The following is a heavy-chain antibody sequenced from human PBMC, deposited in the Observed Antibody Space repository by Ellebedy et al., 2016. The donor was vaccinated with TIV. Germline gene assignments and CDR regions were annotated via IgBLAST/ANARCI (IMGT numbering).Heavy chain of an antibody. CDR3: ARDLGIWFGPDV. V-gene: IGHV3-23*01. D-gene: IGHD3-10*01. CDR1: GFTFSSYA. Sequence: GGSLRLSXAASGFTFSSYAMSWVRQAPGKGLEWVSAISGSGGSTYYADSVKGRFTISRDNAKNSLYLQMNSLRAEDTAVYYCARDLGIWFGPDVWGQGTTVTVSS. CDR2: ISGSGGST. J-gene: IGHJ6*02.